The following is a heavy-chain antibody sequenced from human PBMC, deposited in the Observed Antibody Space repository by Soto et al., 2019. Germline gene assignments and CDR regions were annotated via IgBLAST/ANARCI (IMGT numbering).Heavy chain of an antibody. CDR1: GFSLNSYA. V-gene: IGHV3-30-3*01. J-gene: IGHJ6*02. CDR3: ESDCRCHTCSRQGGMGV. CDR2: ISYDGSIK. Sequence: PGGSLRLSCAASGFSLNSYAMHWVRKAPGKGLEWVAVISYDGSIKFYGDSVKGRFTIPRDNSKNTVYLQMAILRTEETAVYYCESDCRCHTCSRQGGMGVWGQGTTVTVSS. D-gene: IGHD2-21*01.